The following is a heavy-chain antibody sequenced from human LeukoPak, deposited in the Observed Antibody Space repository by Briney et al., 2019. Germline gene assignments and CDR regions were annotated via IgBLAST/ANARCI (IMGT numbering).Heavy chain of an antibody. Sequence: ASVMAFCKASGYLLTNYVMSWVRKATGQSFEWMGWINADNGNTKYSRKYQGRVTISCDTSASTAYIELRSLKSEDTGVYYWARERDYYDTNGYPNNWFDPWGQGTLVTVSS. CDR2: INADNGNT. CDR1: GYLLTNYV. CDR3: ARERDYYDTNGYPNNWFDP. D-gene: IGHD3-22*01. J-gene: IGHJ5*02. V-gene: IGHV1-3*01.